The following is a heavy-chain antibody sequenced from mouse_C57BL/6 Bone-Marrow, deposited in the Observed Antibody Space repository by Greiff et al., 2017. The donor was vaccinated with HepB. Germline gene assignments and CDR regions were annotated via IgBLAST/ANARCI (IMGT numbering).Heavy chain of an antibody. Sequence: EVNLVESGGDLVKPGGSLKLSCAASGFTFSSYGMSWVRQTPDKRLEWVATISSGGSYTYYPDSVKGRFTISRDNAKNTLYLQMSSLKSEDTAMYYCARRDYYGLDYWGQGTSVTVSS. J-gene: IGHJ4*01. CDR3: ARRDYYGLDY. CDR1: GFTFSSYG. CDR2: ISSGGSYT. V-gene: IGHV5-6*02.